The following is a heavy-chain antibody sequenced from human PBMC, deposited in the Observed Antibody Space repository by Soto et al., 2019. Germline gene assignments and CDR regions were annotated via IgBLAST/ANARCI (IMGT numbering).Heavy chain of an antibody. CDR1: GYSFTSYW. CDR2: IDPSDSYT. D-gene: IGHD6-19*01. CDR3: ARLSSGWRYYYGMDV. J-gene: IGHJ6*02. Sequence: GESLKISCKGSGYSFTSYWISWVRQMPGKGLEWMGRIDPSDSYTNYSPSFQGHVTISADKSISTAYLQWSSLKASDTAMYYCARLSSGWRYYYGMDVWGQGTTXTVSS. V-gene: IGHV5-10-1*01.